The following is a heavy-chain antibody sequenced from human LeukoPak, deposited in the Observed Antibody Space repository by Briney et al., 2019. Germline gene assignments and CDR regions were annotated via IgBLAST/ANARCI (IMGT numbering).Heavy chain of an antibody. CDR2: ISGSGGST. D-gene: IGHD6-19*01. CDR1: GFTFSSYA. J-gene: IGHJ4*02. Sequence: GGSLRHSCAASGFTFSSYAMSWVRQAPGKGLEWVSAISGSGGSTYYADSVKGRFTISRDNSKNTLYLQMNSLRAEDTAVYYCAKDKFRFWAVAGTGYFDYWGQGTLVTVSS. V-gene: IGHV3-23*01. CDR3: AKDKFRFWAVAGTGYFDY.